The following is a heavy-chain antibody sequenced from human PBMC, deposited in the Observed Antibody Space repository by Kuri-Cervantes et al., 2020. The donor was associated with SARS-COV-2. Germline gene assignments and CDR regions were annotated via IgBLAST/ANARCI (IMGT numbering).Heavy chain of an antibody. CDR3: AKVDPPVEWELPVPYFDY. Sequence: GGSLRLSCAASGFTFSSYAMSWVRQAPGKGLEWVSAISGSGGSTYYADSVKGRFTISRDNSKSTLYLQMNSLRAEDTAVYYCAKVDPPVEWELPVPYFDYWGQGTLVTVSS. J-gene: IGHJ4*02. CDR1: GFTFSSYA. V-gene: IGHV3-23*01. CDR2: ISGSGGST. D-gene: IGHD1-26*01.